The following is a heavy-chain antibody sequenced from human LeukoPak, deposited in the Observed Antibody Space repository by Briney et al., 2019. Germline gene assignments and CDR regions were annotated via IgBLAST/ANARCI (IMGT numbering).Heavy chain of an antibody. CDR1: GYTFTSYA. CDR3: ARVNVAAPLYDAFDI. V-gene: IGHV7-4-1*02. Sequence: ASVKVSCKASGYTFTSYAMNWVRQAPGQGLEWMGWINTNTGNPTYAQGFTGRFVFSLDTSVSTAYLQISSLKAEDTAVYYCARVNVAAPLYDAFDIWGQGTMVTVSS. D-gene: IGHD6-19*01. CDR2: INTNTGNP. J-gene: IGHJ3*02.